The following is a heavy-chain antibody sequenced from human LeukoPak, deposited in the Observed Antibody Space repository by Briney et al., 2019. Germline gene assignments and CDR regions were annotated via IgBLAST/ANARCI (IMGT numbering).Heavy chain of an antibody. CDR1: GYTFTGYY. CDR2: INPNSGGT. V-gene: IGHV1-2*02. CDR3: ATAVAGTGDAFDI. Sequence: EASVKVSCKASGYTFTGYYMHWVRQAPGQGLEWMGWINPNSGGTNYAQKFQGRVTMTRDTSISTAYMELSRLRSDDTAVYYCATAVAGTGDAFDIWGQGTMVTVSS. D-gene: IGHD6-19*01. J-gene: IGHJ3*02.